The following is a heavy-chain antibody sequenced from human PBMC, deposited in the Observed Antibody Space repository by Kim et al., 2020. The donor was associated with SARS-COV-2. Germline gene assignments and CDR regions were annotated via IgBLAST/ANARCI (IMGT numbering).Heavy chain of an antibody. Sequence: ASVKVSCKASGYTFIHYAIHWVRQAPGQRLEWMGWIFAGNGDTQYSQKFHGRVTITGDTSANTAYMELSSLRSEDTAVYYCARDSSVAGSVTINWFDPWGQGTVVTVSS. CDR1: GYTFIHYA. J-gene: IGHJ5*02. D-gene: IGHD6-13*01. V-gene: IGHV1-3*01. CDR2: IFAGNGDT. CDR3: ARDSSVAGSVTINWFDP.